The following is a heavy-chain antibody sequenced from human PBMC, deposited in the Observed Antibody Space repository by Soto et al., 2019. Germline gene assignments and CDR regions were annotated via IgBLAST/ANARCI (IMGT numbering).Heavy chain of an antibody. CDR3: ASRIKRQDIVVVPAASMDV. Sequence: ASVKVSCKASGGTFGSYAISWVRQAPGQGLEWMGGIIPIFGTANYAQKFQGRVTITADESTSTAYMELSSLRSEDTAVYYCASRIKRQDIVVVPAASMDVWGQGTTVTVS. CDR2: IIPIFGTA. CDR1: GGTFGSYA. V-gene: IGHV1-69*13. D-gene: IGHD2-2*01. J-gene: IGHJ6*02.